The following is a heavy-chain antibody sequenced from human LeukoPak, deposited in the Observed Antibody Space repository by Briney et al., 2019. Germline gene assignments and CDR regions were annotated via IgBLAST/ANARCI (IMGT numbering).Heavy chain of an antibody. Sequence: GTSVKVSCKASGFTFTSSAMQWVRQARGQRLEWIGWIVVGSGNTNYAQKFQERVTITRDMSTSTAYMELSSLRSEDTAVYYCAREGPAVAGTAYPYYFDYWGQGTLVTVSS. V-gene: IGHV1-58*02. CDR2: IVVGSGNT. J-gene: IGHJ4*02. D-gene: IGHD6-19*01. CDR3: AREGPAVAGTAYPYYFDY. CDR1: GFTFTSSA.